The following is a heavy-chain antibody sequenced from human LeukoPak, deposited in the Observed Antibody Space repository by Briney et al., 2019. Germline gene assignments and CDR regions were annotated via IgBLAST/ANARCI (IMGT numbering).Heavy chain of an antibody. CDR3: AKVPTYYYGSGSSYYFDY. D-gene: IGHD3-10*01. Sequence: GGSLRLSCDASGFNFRKYGMTWVRQAPGRGLEWVSSITVDGEDTFYADSVKGRFTISRDDSMNRLFLQMDSLRAEDTAVYYCAKVPTYYYGSGSSYYFDYWGQGTLVTVSS. V-gene: IGHV3-23*01. CDR2: ITVDGEDT. CDR1: GFNFRKYG. J-gene: IGHJ4*02.